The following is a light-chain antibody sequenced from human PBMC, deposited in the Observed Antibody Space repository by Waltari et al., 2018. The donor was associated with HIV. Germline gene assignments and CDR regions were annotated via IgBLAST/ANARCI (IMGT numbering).Light chain of an antibody. CDR2: EVN. CDR3: SSYAGINPVV. CDR1: TSDVGRYDY. J-gene: IGLJ2*01. V-gene: IGLV2-8*01. Sequence: QSALTPPPSASGSPGQSVTISCTGTTSDVGRYDYVPWYQQTPGKAPKLLIFEVNKRPSGVPDRFSGSKSGNTASLTVSGLQAEDEAEYSCSSYAGINPVVFGGGTKLTVL.